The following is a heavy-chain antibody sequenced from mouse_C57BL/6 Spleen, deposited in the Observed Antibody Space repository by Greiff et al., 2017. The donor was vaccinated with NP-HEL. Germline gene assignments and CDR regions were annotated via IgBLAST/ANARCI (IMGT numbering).Heavy chain of an antibody. CDR3: ARDYYGSSYVRYFDV. J-gene: IGHJ1*03. Sequence: VQLQQSGAELVRPGSSVKLSCKASGYTFTSYWMHWVKQRPIQGLEWIGNIDPSDSETHYNQKFKDKATLTVDKSSSTAYMQLSSLTSEDSAVYYCARDYYGSSYVRYFDVWGTGTTVTVSS. V-gene: IGHV1-52*01. CDR1: GYTFTSYW. D-gene: IGHD1-1*01. CDR2: IDPSDSET.